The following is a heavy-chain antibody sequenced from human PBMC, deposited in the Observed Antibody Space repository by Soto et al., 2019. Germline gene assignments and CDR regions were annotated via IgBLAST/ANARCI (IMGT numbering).Heavy chain of an antibody. D-gene: IGHD2-8*01. V-gene: IGHV3-15*07. Sequence: GGSLRLSCAASGFTFSNAWMSWVRQAPGKGLEWVGRIKSKTDGGTTDYAAPVKGRFTISRDDSKNTLYLQMNSLKTEDTAVYYCTTDGYCTNGVCYDYYYYGMDVWGQGTTVTVSS. J-gene: IGHJ6*02. CDR2: IKSKTDGGTT. CDR1: GFTFSNAW. CDR3: TTDGYCTNGVCYDYYYYGMDV.